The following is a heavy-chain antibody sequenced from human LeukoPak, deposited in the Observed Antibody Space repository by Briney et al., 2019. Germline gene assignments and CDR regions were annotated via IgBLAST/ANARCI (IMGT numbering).Heavy chain of an antibody. CDR2: IYYTRST. CDR3: ARFVAVAGTNWFDP. CDR1: GDSFSSFY. D-gene: IGHD6-19*01. Sequence: SETLSLTCTVSGDSFSSFYWSWIRQPPGKGLEWIGYIYYTRSTTCNPSLKSRVSISVDTSKNQFSLRLKSVTAADTAVYYCARFVAVAGTNWFDPWGQGILVTVSS. V-gene: IGHV4-59*01. J-gene: IGHJ5*02.